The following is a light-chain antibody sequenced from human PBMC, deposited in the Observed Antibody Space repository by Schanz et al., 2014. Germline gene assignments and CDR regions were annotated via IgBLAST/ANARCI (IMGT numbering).Light chain of an antibody. CDR3: QQRSDWSWIT. Sequence: DIQMTQSPSSLSASVGDRVTITCRARQSISSYLNWYQQKPGKAPKLLIYDASSLESGVPSRFSGSGSGTEFTLTISSLQSEDFAVYYCQQRSDWSWITFGPGTKVDI. V-gene: IGKV1-39*01. CDR1: QSISSY. J-gene: IGKJ3*01. CDR2: DAS.